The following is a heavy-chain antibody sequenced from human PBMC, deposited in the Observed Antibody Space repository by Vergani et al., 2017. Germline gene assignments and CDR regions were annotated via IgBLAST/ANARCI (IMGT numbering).Heavy chain of an antibody. CDR1: GGTFSSYA. CDR3: ARDLYCSGGSCYHGY. CDR2: IIPILGIA. J-gene: IGHJ4*02. D-gene: IGHD2-15*01. Sequence: QVQLVQSGAEVKKPGSSVKVSKASGGTFSSYAISWVRQAPGQGLEWMGRIIPILGIANYAQKFQGRVTITADKSTSTAYMELSSLRSEDTAVYYCARDLYCSGGSCYHGYWGQGTLVTVSS. V-gene: IGHV1-69*04.